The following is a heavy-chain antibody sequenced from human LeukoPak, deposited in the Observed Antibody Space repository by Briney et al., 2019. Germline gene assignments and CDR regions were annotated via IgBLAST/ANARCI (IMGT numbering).Heavy chain of an antibody. Sequence: ASVKVSCKASDYTFSNYGYNWVRQAPGQGLEWMGGTSAYNGDTNYAQKFQGRLTMTTDASTRTVYMELKSLSSDDTAVYYCAREGSCSGGTCRLDYWGQGTLVTVFS. CDR2: TSAYNGDT. CDR3: AREGSCSGGTCRLDY. J-gene: IGHJ4*02. CDR1: DYTFSNYG. V-gene: IGHV1-18*01. D-gene: IGHD2-15*01.